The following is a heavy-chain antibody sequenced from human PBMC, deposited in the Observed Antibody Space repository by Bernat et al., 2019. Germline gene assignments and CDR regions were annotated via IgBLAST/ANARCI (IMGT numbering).Heavy chain of an antibody. V-gene: IGHV3-53*02. CDR3: ARDNYYGSGIWGLDV. CDR2: IYSGDTT. Sequence: EVQLVETGGGLTQPGGSLRLSCAVSGLTVSSNYMSWVRQAPGKGLEWVSLIYSGDTTYYTDSVKDRFTISRDNSKYTLSIQMNSLRDEDTAVYYCARDNYYGSGIWGLDVWGRGTTVTVSS. CDR1: GLTVSSNY. J-gene: IGHJ6*02. D-gene: IGHD3-10*01.